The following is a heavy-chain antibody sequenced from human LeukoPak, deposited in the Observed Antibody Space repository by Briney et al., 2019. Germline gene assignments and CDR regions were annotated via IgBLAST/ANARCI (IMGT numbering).Heavy chain of an antibody. CDR3: ARDTLRGSYGSGSYYNPLGAFDI. D-gene: IGHD3-10*01. V-gene: IGHV4-59*01. CDR2: IYYSGST. CDR1: GGSISSYY. Sequence: KPSETLSLTCTVSGGSISSYYWSWIRQPPGKGLEWIGYIYYSGSTNYNPSLKSRVTISVDTSKNQFSLKLSSVTAADTAVYYCARDTLRGSYGSGSYYNPLGAFDIWGQGTMVTVSS. J-gene: IGHJ3*02.